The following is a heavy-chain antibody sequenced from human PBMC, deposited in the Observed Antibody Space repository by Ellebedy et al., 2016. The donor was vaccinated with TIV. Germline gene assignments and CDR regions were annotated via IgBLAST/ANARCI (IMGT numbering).Heavy chain of an antibody. Sequence: ASVKVSXXASGYTFTNYGISWVRQAPGQGLEWMGWISAYNGNTNYAHKFLGSVTMTTDTSTNTAYMELRSLRSDDTAVYYCVGRLIVTQPTTEYFQAWGQGTLVTVSS. CDR1: GYTFTNYG. D-gene: IGHD3-9*01. CDR2: ISAYNGNT. V-gene: IGHV1-18*01. CDR3: VGRLIVTQPTTEYFQA. J-gene: IGHJ1*01.